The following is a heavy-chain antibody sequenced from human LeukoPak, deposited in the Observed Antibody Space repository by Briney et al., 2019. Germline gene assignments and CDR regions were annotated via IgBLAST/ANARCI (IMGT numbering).Heavy chain of an antibody. D-gene: IGHD6-19*01. V-gene: IGHV6-1*01. CDR3: ARSPSPYSSGWYFDY. J-gene: IGHJ4*02. Sequence: SQTLSLTCALSGDSFSINSAAWNWIRQSPSRGLEWLGRTYQRSKWYNDYAVSVKSRITINPDISKNQFSLQLNSVTPEDTAVYYCARSPSPYSSGWYFDYWGQGTLVTVSS. CDR1: GDSFSINSAA. CDR2: TYQRSKWYN.